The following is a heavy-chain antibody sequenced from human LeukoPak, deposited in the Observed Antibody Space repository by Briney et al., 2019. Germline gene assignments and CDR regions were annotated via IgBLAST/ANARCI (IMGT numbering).Heavy chain of an antibody. CDR1: GGSFSGYY. CDR3: AKGPLIAAAGTMIDY. V-gene: IGHV4-34*01. Sequence: SETLSLTCAVYGGSFSGYYWSWIRQPPGKGLEWIGEINHSGSTNYNPSLKSRVTISVDTSKNQFSLKLSSVTAADTAVYYCAKGPLIAAAGTMIDYWGQGTLVTVSS. J-gene: IGHJ4*02. D-gene: IGHD6-13*01. CDR2: INHSGST.